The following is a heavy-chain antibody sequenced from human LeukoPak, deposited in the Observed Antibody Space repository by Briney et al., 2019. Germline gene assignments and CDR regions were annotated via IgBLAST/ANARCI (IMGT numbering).Heavy chain of an antibody. CDR1: GGTFSGYA. CDR2: IIPIFGTA. V-gene: IGHV1-69*13. Sequence: SVKVSCKASGGTFSGYAISWVRQAPGQGLEWMGGIIPIFGTANYAQKFQGRVTITADESTSTAYMELSSLRSEDTAVYYCARGILSFTVTTSYYYYGMDVWGQGTTVTVSS. D-gene: IGHD4-17*01. J-gene: IGHJ6*02. CDR3: ARGILSFTVTTSYYYYGMDV.